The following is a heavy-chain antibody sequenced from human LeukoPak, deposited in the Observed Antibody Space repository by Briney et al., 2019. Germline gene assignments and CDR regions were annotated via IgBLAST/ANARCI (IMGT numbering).Heavy chain of an antibody. Sequence: SQTLSLTCTVSGGSISSGDYYWSWIRQPPGKGLEWIGYIYYSGSTYYNPSLKSRVTISVDTSKNQFSLKLSSVTAADTAVYYCARRLNWNYWGYFDYWGQGTLVTVSS. J-gene: IGHJ4*02. D-gene: IGHD1-7*01. CDR1: GGSISSGDYY. CDR2: IYYSGST. CDR3: ARRLNWNYWGYFDY. V-gene: IGHV4-30-4*08.